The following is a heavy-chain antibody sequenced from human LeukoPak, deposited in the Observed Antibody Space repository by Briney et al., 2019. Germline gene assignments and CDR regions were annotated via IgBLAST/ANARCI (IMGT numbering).Heavy chain of an antibody. D-gene: IGHD6-6*01. Sequence: GGSLRLSCAASGFTFSSYAMNWVRQAPGKGLEWVSAMSYSGSSTYYADSVKGRFTISRDNSKNTLYLQMNSPRAEDTAVYYCAKDRSSSFSGFLEYWGQGTLVTVSS. J-gene: IGHJ4*02. CDR1: GFTFSSYA. V-gene: IGHV3-23*01. CDR2: MSYSGSST. CDR3: AKDRSSSFSGFLEY.